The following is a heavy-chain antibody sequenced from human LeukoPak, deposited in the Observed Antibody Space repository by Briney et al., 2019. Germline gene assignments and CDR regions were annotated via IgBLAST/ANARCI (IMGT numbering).Heavy chain of an antibody. CDR1: GFTFSQYW. CDR3: AREPLQSWCDK. J-gene: IGHJ4*02. Sequence: GGSLRLSCAASGFTFSQYWMSWVRQAPGKGLEWVGNIKPDGSEKHYVDSVKGRFSISRDNTKNSLFLQISSLRGEDSAVYYCAREPLQSWCDKGGKGTGLIVSS. V-gene: IGHV3-7*01. D-gene: IGHD2-8*01. CDR2: IKPDGSEK.